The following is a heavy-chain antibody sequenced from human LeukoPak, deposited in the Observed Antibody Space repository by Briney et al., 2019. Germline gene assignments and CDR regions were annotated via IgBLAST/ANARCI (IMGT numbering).Heavy chain of an antibody. Sequence: PSETLSLTCTVSGGSISSGGYYWSWIRQRPGKGLEWIGYIYYSGSTYYNPSLKSRVTISVDTSKNQFSLKLSSVTAADTAVYYCARELQYSGSYWDRSFGMDVWGQGTTVTVSS. CDR1: GGSISSGGYY. J-gene: IGHJ6*02. CDR2: IYYSGST. CDR3: ARELQYSGSYWDRSFGMDV. V-gene: IGHV4-31*03. D-gene: IGHD1-26*01.